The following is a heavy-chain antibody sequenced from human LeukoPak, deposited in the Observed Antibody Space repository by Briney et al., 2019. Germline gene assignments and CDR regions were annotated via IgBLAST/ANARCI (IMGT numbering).Heavy chain of an antibody. CDR1: GYTLTELS. CDR3: ATLYSSGWPPVYYFDY. V-gene: IGHV1-24*01. J-gene: IGHJ4*02. Sequence: ASVKVSCKVSGYTLTELSMHWVRQAPGKGLEWKGDFDPEDGETIYAQKFQGRVTMTEDTSTDTAYMELSSLRSEDTAVYYCATLYSSGWPPVYYFDYWGQGTLVTVSS. CDR2: FDPEDGET. D-gene: IGHD6-19*01.